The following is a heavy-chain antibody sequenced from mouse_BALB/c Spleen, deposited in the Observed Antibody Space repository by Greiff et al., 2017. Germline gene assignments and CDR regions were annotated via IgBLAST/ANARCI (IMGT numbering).Heavy chain of an antibody. CDR3: ARAQYGNLDAMDY. CDR1: GYTFTDYA. J-gene: IGHJ4*01. V-gene: IGHV1S137*01. D-gene: IGHD2-10*02. Sequence: QVQLQQSGAELVRPGVSVKISCKGSGYTFTDYAMHWVKQSHAKSLEWIGVISTYYGDASYNQKFKGKATMTVDKSSSTAYMELARLTSEDSAIYYCARAQYGNLDAMDYWGQGTSVTVSS. CDR2: ISTYYGDA.